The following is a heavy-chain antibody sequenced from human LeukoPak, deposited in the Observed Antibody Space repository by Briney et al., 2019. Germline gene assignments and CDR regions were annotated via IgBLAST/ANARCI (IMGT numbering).Heavy chain of an antibody. D-gene: IGHD3-22*01. CDR1: GFSFNSDW. CDR3: AKDAPTIVGTFDP. J-gene: IGHJ5*02. CDR2: ISYDGSNK. V-gene: IGHV3-30*18. Sequence: GGSLRLSCAASGFSFNSDWMDWVRQAPGKGLEWVAVISYDGSNKYYADSVKGRFTISRDNSKNTLYLQMNSLRAEDTAVYYCAKDAPTIVGTFDPWGQGTLVTVSS.